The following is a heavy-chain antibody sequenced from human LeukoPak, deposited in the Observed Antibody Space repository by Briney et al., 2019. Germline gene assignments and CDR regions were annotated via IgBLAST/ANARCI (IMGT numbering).Heavy chain of an antibody. J-gene: IGHJ3*02. CDR1: GGSFSGYY. CDR3: ARRGYCSSTSCLLNNDAFDI. D-gene: IGHD2-2*01. V-gene: IGHV4-34*01. Sequence: SETLSLTRAVYGGSFSGYYWSWIRQPPGKGLEWIGEINHSGSTNYNPSLKSRVTISVDTSKNQFSLKLSSVTAADTAVYYCARRGYCSSTSCLLNNDAFDIWGQGTMVTVSS. CDR2: INHSGST.